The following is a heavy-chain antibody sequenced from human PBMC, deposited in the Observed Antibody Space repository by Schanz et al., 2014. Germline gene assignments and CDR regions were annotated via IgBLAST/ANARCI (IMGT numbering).Heavy chain of an antibody. CDR1: GFTFSSHS. CDR2: ISGRDGST. V-gene: IGHV3-23*04. CDR3: ANNWNLDY. Sequence: EVQLVESGGGLVQPGGSLRLSCSASGFTFSSHSFNWVRQAPGMGLEWVSAISGRDGSTYYADSVRGRFTISRDNSKNTLYLQMNSLRAEDTAVYYCANNWNLDYWGQGTLVTVSS. J-gene: IGHJ4*02. D-gene: IGHD1-20*01.